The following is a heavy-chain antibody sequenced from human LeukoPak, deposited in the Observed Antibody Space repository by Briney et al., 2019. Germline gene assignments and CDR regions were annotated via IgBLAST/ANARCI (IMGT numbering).Heavy chain of an antibody. CDR1: GGSFSGYY. CDR3: ARGTRTFDP. Sequence: SETLSLTCAVYGGSFSGYYWSWIRRPPGKGLEWIGEINHSGSTNYNPSLKSRVTISVDTSKNQFSLKLSSVTAADTAVYYCARGTRTFDPWGQGTLVTVSS. V-gene: IGHV4-34*01. D-gene: IGHD1-14*01. CDR2: INHSGST. J-gene: IGHJ5*02.